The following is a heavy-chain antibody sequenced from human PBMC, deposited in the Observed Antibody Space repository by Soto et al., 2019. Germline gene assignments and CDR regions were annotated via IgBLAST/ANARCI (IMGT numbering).Heavy chain of an antibody. D-gene: IGHD5-18*01. CDR1: GGSISSGGYY. J-gene: IGHJ5*01. CDR2: IYYSGST. V-gene: IGHV4-31*03. Sequence: QVQLQESGPGLVKPSQTLSLTCTVSGGSISSGGYYWNWIRQHPGKGLEWIGYIYYSGSTYNNPSCSRRVTISLDTYKKQLSLKMRSVTAADTAVYYCAYGGGYSLRFDSWGQGTLVTVSS. CDR3: AYGGGYSLRFDS.